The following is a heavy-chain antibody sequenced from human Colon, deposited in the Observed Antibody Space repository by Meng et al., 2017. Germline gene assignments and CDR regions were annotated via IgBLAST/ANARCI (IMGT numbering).Heavy chain of an antibody. Sequence: QVQLQESGPGLVKPSQTLSLTCTVSGGSISTGGYYWSWIRQLPGKGLEWIGYIYYSGSTYYNPSLRSLVSISVDTSKNQFSLRLTSVTAADTAVYCCARVRRSGDDFDYWGQGTLVTVSS. D-gene: IGHD1-26*01. CDR2: IYYSGST. CDR1: GGSISTGGYY. CDR3: ARVRRSGDDFDY. J-gene: IGHJ4*02. V-gene: IGHV4-31*01.